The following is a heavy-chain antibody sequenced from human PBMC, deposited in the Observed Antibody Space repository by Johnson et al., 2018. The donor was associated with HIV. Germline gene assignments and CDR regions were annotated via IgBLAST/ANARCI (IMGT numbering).Heavy chain of an antibody. CDR2: INRNGGRT. CDR1: GFTFDDYG. CDR3: VRGAYYDDSSGYEDAFDI. V-gene: IGHV3-20*04. Sequence: VQLVESGGGVVRPGGSLRLSCAASGFTFDDYGMSWVRQAPGKGLEWVSGINRNGGRTGYADSVKGRFTISRDNTKNSLFLQMSSLRVEDTALYYCVRGAYYDDSSGYEDAFDIWGQGTMVTVSS. D-gene: IGHD3-22*01. J-gene: IGHJ3*02.